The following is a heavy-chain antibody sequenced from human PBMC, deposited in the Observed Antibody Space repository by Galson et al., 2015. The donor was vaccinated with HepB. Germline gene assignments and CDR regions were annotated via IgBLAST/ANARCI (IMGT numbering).Heavy chain of an antibody. Sequence: SLRLSCAVSGFTFSSYWMSWVGQAPGKGLEWVANIKQDGSEKHYVDSVKGRFTISRDNAKNSLYLRMNSLRAEDTAVYYCARIGFSGYDFDYWGQGTLVTVSS. J-gene: IGHJ4*02. V-gene: IGHV3-7*01. CDR3: ARIGFSGYDFDY. CDR1: GFTFSSYW. D-gene: IGHD5-12*01. CDR2: IKQDGSEK.